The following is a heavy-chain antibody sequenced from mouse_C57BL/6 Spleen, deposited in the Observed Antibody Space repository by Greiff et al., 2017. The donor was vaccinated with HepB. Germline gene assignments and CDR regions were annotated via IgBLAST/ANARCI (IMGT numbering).Heavy chain of an antibody. J-gene: IGHJ2*01. V-gene: IGHV14-4*01. CDR3: TPITTVGY. CDR2: IDPENGDT. D-gene: IGHD1-1*01. CDR1: GFNIKDDY. Sequence: EVQLQQSGAELVRPGASVKLSCTASGFNIKDDYMHWVKQRPEQGLEWIGWIDPENGDTEYASKFQGKATITADTSSNPAYLQLSSLTSEDTAVYYCTPITTVGYWGQGTTLTVSS.